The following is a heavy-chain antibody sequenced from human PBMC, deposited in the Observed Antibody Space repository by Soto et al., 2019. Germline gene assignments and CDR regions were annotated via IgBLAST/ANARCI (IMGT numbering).Heavy chain of an antibody. V-gene: IGHV3-23*01. CDR1: GFTFSSYA. CDR2: IGGSGGST. J-gene: IGHJ6*02. Sequence: EVQLLESGGGLVQPGGSLRLSCAASGFTFSSYAMTWVRQAPGKGLEWVSVIGGSGGSTYYADSVKGRFTISRDNSKSTLYLQMNSLRVEDTAMYYCAKATKGSLYYYYGMDVGGQGTTVTVSS. CDR3: AKATKGSLYYYYGMDV.